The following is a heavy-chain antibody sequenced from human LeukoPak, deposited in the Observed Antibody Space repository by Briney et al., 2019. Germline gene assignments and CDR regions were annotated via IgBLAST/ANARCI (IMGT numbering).Heavy chain of an antibody. CDR1: GFTFSSYA. Sequence: HPGGSLRLSRAASGFTFSSYAMSWVRQAPGKGLEWVSAISGSGGSTYYADSVKGRFTISRDNSKNTLYLQMNSLRAEDTAVYYCAKDPQPYCSGGSCYLDYWGQGTLVTVSS. V-gene: IGHV3-23*01. CDR2: ISGSGGST. D-gene: IGHD2-15*01. CDR3: AKDPQPYCSGGSCYLDY. J-gene: IGHJ4*02.